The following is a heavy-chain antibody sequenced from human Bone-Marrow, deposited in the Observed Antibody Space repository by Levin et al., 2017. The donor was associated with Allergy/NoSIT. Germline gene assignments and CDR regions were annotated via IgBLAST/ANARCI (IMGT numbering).Heavy chain of an antibody. CDR1: GYTFTSYY. CDR3: ARVSLAARAHNTNWFDP. V-gene: IGHV1-46*01. J-gene: IGHJ5*02. CDR2: INPSGGST. Sequence: GESLKISCKASGYTFTSYYMHWVRQAPGQGLEWMGIINPSGGSTSYAQKFQGRVTMTRDTSTSTVYMELSSLRSEDTAVYYCARVSLAARAHNTNWFDPWGQGTLVTVSS. D-gene: IGHD2-15*01.